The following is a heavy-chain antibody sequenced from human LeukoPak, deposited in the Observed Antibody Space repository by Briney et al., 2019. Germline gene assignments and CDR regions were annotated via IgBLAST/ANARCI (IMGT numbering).Heavy chain of an antibody. CDR1: GGSFSGYY. CDR2: INHSGST. Sequence: SETLSLTCAVYGGSFSGYYWSWIRQPPGKGLEWIGEINHSGSTNYNPSLKRRVTISIDTSKNQFSLKLSSVTAADTAVYYCARGYCSGGSCGAGEYFQHWGQGTLVTVSS. V-gene: IGHV4-34*01. CDR3: ARGYCSGGSCGAGEYFQH. D-gene: IGHD2-15*01. J-gene: IGHJ1*01.